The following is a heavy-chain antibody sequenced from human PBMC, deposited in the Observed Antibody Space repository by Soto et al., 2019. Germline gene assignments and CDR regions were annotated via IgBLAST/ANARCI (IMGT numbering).Heavy chain of an antibody. Sequence: QVQLVESGGGVVQPGRSLRLSCAASGFTFSTYGMHWVRQAPGKGLDWVAVISYDGSNKYYADSVKGRFTISRDNSKNTLYLQMNSLRAEDTAVYYCAKDGGSGWRYWYFDLWGRGTLVTVSS. CDR2: ISYDGSNK. V-gene: IGHV3-30*18. J-gene: IGHJ2*01. D-gene: IGHD6-19*01. CDR3: AKDGGSGWRYWYFDL. CDR1: GFTFSTYG.